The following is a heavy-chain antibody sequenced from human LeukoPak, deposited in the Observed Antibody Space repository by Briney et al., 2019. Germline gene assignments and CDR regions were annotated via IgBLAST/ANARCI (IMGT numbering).Heavy chain of an antibody. CDR2: IYHSGST. V-gene: IGHV4-59*12. CDR1: GGSISSYY. CDR3: ARTSQLAIYYFDY. D-gene: IGHD2-2*01. Sequence: SETLSLTCTVSGGSISSYYWSWIRQPPGKGLEWIGYIYHSGSTNYNPALKSRVTISVDMSRNQFSLKLSSVTAADTAVYYCARTSQLAIYYFDYWGQGTLVTVSS. J-gene: IGHJ4*02.